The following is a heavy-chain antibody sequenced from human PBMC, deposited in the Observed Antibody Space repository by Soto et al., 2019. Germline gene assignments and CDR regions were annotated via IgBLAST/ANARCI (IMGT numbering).Heavy chain of an antibody. Sequence: PSETLSLTCTVSGGSISSHSWSWIRQPPGKGLEWIGCIYYSGSTNYNPSLKSRVTISVDTSKNQFSLKLSSVTAADTAVYYCARLTPEYCSNGVCEGYFDSWGQGTLVTVSS. CDR2: IYYSGST. D-gene: IGHD2-8*01. J-gene: IGHJ4*02. V-gene: IGHV4-59*08. CDR1: GGSISSHS. CDR3: ARLTPEYCSNGVCEGYFDS.